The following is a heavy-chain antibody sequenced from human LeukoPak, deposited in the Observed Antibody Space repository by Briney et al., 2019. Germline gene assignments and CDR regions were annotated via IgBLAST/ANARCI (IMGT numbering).Heavy chain of an antibody. CDR3: ARDVDGVALDY. CDR1: GYTFTGFY. Sequence: ASVKVSCKASGYTFTGFYMHWVRQAPGQGLEWMGWINPNSGGTNYAQKFQGRVTMSRDTSISTAYMELSRLRSDDTAVYYCARDVDGVALDYWGQGTLSPSPQ. D-gene: IGHD3-3*01. J-gene: IGHJ4*02. CDR2: INPNSGGT. V-gene: IGHV1-2*02.